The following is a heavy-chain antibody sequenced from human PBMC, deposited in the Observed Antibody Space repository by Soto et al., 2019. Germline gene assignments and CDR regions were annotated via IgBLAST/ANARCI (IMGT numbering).Heavy chain of an antibody. D-gene: IGHD2-2*01. CDR3: ARDDSIIIPAVSDF. J-gene: IGHJ4*02. V-gene: IGHV3-21*01. Sequence: GGSLRLSCTVSGFAFNNYGINWVRQAPGKGLEWVSSISKSDYTYYSDSVKGRFAISRDNAKSSVYLQMNTLRVEDTAVYYCARDDSIIIPAVSDFWGQGPLVTVSS. CDR1: GFAFNNYG. CDR2: ISKSDYT.